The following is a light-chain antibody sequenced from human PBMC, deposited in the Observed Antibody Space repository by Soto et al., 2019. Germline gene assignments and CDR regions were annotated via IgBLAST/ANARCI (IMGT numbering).Light chain of an antibody. V-gene: IGKV3-20*01. CDR1: QSVSSSY. CDR3: QQYGSSPRVT. CDR2: GAS. Sequence: EIVLTQSPGTLSLSPGERATLSCRASQSVSSSYLAWYQQKPGQAPRLLIYGASSRATGIPDRFSGSGSGTDFTLTSSRLEPEDFAVYYCQQYGSSPRVTFGGGTNVEIK. J-gene: IGKJ4*01.